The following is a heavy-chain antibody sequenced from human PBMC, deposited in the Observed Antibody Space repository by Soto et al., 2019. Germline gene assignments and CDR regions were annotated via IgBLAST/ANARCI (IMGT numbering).Heavy chain of an antibody. CDR2: ISNDGSNK. CDR1: GFTFNNYG. Sequence: PRGSLRLSCAASGFTFNNYGMNCARQAQGKGLEWVAIISNDGSNKYHIESVRGRCTISRDNSKNMLFLQMNSLRVEDKAVYFCTKDVRFDSDGSLYYYYYGMDVWGQGTMVTVSS. V-gene: IGHV3-30*18. J-gene: IGHJ6*02. D-gene: IGHD2-15*01. CDR3: TKDVRFDSDGSLYYYYYGMDV.